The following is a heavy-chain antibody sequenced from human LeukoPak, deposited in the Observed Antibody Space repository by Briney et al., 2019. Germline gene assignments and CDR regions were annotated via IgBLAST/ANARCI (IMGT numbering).Heavy chain of an antibody. V-gene: IGHV3-7*01. CDR3: ARARVRGVIRPGRGAFDI. J-gene: IGHJ3*02. D-gene: IGHD3-10*01. CDR2: IKQDGSEQ. CDR1: GFTFSSYW. Sequence: GGSLRLSCAASGFTFSSYWMSWVRQAPGKGLEWVANIKQDGSEQYYVASVKGRFTISRDNAKNSLYLQMNSLRAEDTAVYYCARARVRGVIRPGRGAFDIWGQGTMVTVSS.